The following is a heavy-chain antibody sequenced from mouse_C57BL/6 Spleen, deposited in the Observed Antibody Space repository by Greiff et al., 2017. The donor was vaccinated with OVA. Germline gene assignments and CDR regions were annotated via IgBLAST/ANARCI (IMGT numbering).Heavy chain of an antibody. CDR3: TILVGGNYFDY. J-gene: IGHJ2*01. CDR2: IRLKSDNYAT. D-gene: IGHD2-10*02. Sequence: EVKVEESGGGLVQPGGSMKLSCVASGFTFSNYWMNWVRQSPEKGLEWVAQIRLKSDNYATHYAESVKGRFTISRDDSKSSVYLQMNNLRAEDTGIYYCTILVGGNYFDYWGQGTTLTVSS. V-gene: IGHV6-3*01. CDR1: GFTFSNYW.